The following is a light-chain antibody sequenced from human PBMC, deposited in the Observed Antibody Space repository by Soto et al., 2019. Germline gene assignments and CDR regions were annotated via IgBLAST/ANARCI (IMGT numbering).Light chain of an antibody. CDR2: TAS. Sequence: EIVLTQSPGTLSLSPGERATLSCRASESVGNNYLAWYQQKPGQAPRLLIHTASRRATGISDRVSGSGSGTEFTLTISRLEPEDFAVYYCHQPATSPQPFGQGTRLEIK. V-gene: IGKV3-20*01. CDR3: HQPATSPQP. CDR1: ESVGNNY. J-gene: IGKJ5*01.